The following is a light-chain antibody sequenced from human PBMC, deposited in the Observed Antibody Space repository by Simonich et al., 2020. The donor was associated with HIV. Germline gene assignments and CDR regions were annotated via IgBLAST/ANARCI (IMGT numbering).Light chain of an antibody. Sequence: DIQMTQSPSTLSASVGDRVSNTCRASQSISSWWAWYQQKPGKAPKLLIYKASSLQSGVPSTFSGSGSGTEFTLTISSLQPDDFATYYCQQYNSYSWTFGQGTKVEIK. CDR1: QSISSW. CDR2: KAS. CDR3: QQYNSYSWT. J-gene: IGKJ1*01. V-gene: IGKV1-5*03.